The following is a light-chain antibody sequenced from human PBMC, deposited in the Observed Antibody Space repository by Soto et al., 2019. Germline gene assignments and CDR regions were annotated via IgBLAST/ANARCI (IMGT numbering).Light chain of an antibody. CDR2: AAS. Sequence: DIQMTQSPSSLSASVGDEVTITCRASQTILTYLNWYQLKPGKPPRLLIYAASSLQSGVPSRFSGSGSGTDFTLTTSSLQPEDFATYSCQQSYNSPQTFGQGTKVDI. V-gene: IGKV1-39*01. CDR3: QQSYNSPQT. CDR1: QTILTY. J-gene: IGKJ1*01.